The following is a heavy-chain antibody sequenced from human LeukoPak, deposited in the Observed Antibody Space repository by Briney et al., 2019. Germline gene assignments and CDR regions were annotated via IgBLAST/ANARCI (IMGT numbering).Heavy chain of an antibody. CDR1: GFTFSSYG. Sequence: PGGSLRLSCAASGFTFSSYGMHWVRQAPGKGLVWVARINSDGSSTSYADYVRGRFTISRDNSKNTFYLQMNSLRAEDPDGHYRPREHGRDSQYYYLDLWGKGTTVAVSS. V-gene: IGHV3-74*01. J-gene: IGHJ6*03. CDR3: PREHGRDSQYYYLDL. CDR2: INSDGSST. D-gene: IGHD5-18*01.